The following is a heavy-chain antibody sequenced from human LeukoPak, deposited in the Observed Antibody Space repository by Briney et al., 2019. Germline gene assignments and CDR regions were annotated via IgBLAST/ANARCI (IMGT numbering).Heavy chain of an antibody. CDR1: DFNFITYA. CDR2: ISGGGDVT. D-gene: IGHD6-19*01. V-gene: IGHV3-23*01. Sequence: GGSLRLSCAASDFNFITYAMSWVRQAPGKGLEWVSTISGGGDVTYYADSVKGRFTISRDNSKNTLYLQMNSLRVEDTAVYYCVREGGSDWYSGWFDPWGQGTLVTVSS. CDR3: VREGGSDWYSGWFDP. J-gene: IGHJ5*02.